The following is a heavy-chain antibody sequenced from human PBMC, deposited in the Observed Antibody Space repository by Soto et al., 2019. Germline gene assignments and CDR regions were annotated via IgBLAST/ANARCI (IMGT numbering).Heavy chain of an antibody. D-gene: IGHD3-22*01. CDR2: IIPVFQTA. CDR3: ARGGSGYTWFNEF. CDR1: GGLFSSYP. J-gene: IGHJ4*02. Sequence: SVKVSCKASGGLFSSYPISWVRQVPGQGLEWMGGIIPVFQTAYYTQRFQGRVTITADESTNTAYMELSSLRSEDTAIYYCARGGSGYTWFNEFWGQGTLVTVSS. V-gene: IGHV1-69*13.